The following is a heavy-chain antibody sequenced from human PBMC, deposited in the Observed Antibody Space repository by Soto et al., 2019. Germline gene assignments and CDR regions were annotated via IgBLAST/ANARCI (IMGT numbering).Heavy chain of an antibody. CDR3: AKGITGTTADY. D-gene: IGHD1-7*01. J-gene: IGHJ4*02. CDR2: ISYDGSNK. CDR1: GFTFSSYG. Sequence: GGSLRLSCAASGFTFSSYGMHWVRQAPGKGLEWVAVISYDGSNKYYADSVKGRFTISRDNSKNTLYLQMNSLRAEDTAVYYCAKGITGTTADYWGQGTLVTVSS. V-gene: IGHV3-30*18.